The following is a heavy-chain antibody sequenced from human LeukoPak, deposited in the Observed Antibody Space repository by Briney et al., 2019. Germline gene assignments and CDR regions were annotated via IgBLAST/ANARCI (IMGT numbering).Heavy chain of an antibody. V-gene: IGHV3-30-3*01. CDR2: ISYDGSNK. D-gene: IGHD2-2*02. Sequence: GRSLRLSCAASGFTFSSYAMHWVRQAPGKGLEWVAVISYDGSNKYYADSVKGRFTISRDNSKNTLYLQMNSLRAEDTAVYYCAREGDCSSTSCYKDYWGQGTLVTVSS. CDR3: AREGDCSSTSCYKDY. CDR1: GFTFSSYA. J-gene: IGHJ4*02.